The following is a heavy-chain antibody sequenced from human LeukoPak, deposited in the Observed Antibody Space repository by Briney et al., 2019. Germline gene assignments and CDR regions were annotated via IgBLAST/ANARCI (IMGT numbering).Heavy chain of an antibody. V-gene: IGHV4-59*12. D-gene: IGHD5-18*01. CDR2: IYYSGST. Sequence: PSETLSLTCTVSGGSISSYYWSWIRQPLGKGLEWIGYIYYSGSTNYNPSLKSRVTISVDTSKNQFSLKLSSVTAADTAVYYCARIQLWLRGTFDYWGQGTLVTVSS. CDR3: ARIQLWLRGTFDY. J-gene: IGHJ4*02. CDR1: GGSISSYY.